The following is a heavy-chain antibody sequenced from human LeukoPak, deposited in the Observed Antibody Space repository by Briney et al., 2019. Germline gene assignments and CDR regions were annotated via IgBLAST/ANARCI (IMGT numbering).Heavy chain of an antibody. Sequence: GGSLRLSCAASGFIFTGYFMSWVRQAPGKGLEWVASIKHDGSEKYYVDSVRGRFTISRDNTKNLLYLQMSSLRAGDTAVYYCATDRGWRTSGYYLYYFEYWDQGTLVTFSS. CDR3: ATDRGWRTSGYYLYYFEY. D-gene: IGHD3-3*01. CDR2: IKHDGSEK. V-gene: IGHV3-7*01. J-gene: IGHJ4*02. CDR1: GFIFTGYF.